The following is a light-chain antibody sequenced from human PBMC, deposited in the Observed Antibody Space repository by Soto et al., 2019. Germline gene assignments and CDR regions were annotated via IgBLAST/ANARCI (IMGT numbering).Light chain of an antibody. V-gene: IGKV1-39*01. CDR3: QQCDTWLT. J-gene: IGKJ4*01. Sequence: DSQMTQSPSSLSASVGDRVTISCRGSQSIGTYLNWYQQKPGRAPKLQIYAASNLQSGVPSRFSGSGSGTDFTLTISSLEPEDFAVYYCQQCDTWLTFGGGTKVDIK. CDR2: AAS. CDR1: QSIGTY.